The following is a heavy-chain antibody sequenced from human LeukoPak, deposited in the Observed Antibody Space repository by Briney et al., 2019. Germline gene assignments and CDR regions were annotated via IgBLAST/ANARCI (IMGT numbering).Heavy chain of an antibody. CDR1: GGSFSGYY. D-gene: IGHD3-22*01. CDR2: FYYNGST. CDR3: SRHDTSGYYVDC. Sequence: ASETLSLTCAVYGGSFSGYYWSWIRQPPGKGLEWIGSFYYNGSTFYNPSLKSRLTISVDTSKNQFSLKLRSVTAADTAMYFCSRHDTSGYYVDCWGQGTLVTVSS. J-gene: IGHJ4*02. V-gene: IGHV4-34*01.